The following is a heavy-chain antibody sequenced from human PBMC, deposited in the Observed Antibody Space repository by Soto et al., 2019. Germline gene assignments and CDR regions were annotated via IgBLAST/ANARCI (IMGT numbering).Heavy chain of an antibody. CDR3: ARVSPTDTRYGYVGYNWFAP. CDR2: INPSGGST. V-gene: IGHV1-46*03. Sequence: QVQLVQSGAEVKKPGASVKVSCKASGYTFTSYYMHWVRQAPGQGLEWMGIINPSGGSTSYAQKYQGRVTLTRDTSTSTGYMALRSRRSEDTAVYYYARVSPTDTRYGYVGYNWFAPWGQGTLVTVSS. J-gene: IGHJ5*02. CDR1: GYTFTSYY. D-gene: IGHD5-18*01.